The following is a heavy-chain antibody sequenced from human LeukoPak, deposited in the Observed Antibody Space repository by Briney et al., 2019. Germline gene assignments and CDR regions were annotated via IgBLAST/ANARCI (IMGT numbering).Heavy chain of an antibody. V-gene: IGHV3-53*01. CDR3: ARSTLWFGADY. Sequence: GGSLRLSCAASGFTVSSNYMSWVRQAPGKGLEWVSVIYSGGSTYYADSVKGRFTISRDNSKNTLYLQMSSLRAEDTAVYYCARSTLWFGADYWGQGTLVTVSS. D-gene: IGHD3-10*01. CDR1: GFTVSSNY. CDR2: IYSGGST. J-gene: IGHJ4*02.